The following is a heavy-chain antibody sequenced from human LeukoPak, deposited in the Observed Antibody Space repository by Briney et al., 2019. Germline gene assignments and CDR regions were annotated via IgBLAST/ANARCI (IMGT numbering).Heavy chain of an antibody. V-gene: IGHV1-2*02. D-gene: IGHD3-10*01. CDR3: ARGRTYGSGGYPLDLDY. Sequence: GASVKVSCKASGYTFTGYYMHWVRQAPGQGLEWMGWINPNSGGTNYAQKFQGRVTMTRDTSISTAYMELSRLRSDDTAVYYCARGRTYGSGGYPLDLDYWGQGTLVTVSS. CDR1: GYTFTGYY. CDR2: INPNSGGT. J-gene: IGHJ4*02.